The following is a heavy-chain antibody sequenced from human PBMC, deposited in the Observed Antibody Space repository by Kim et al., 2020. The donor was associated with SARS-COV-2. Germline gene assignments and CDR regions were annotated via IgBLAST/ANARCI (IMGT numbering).Heavy chain of an antibody. CDR2: IYSGGST. V-gene: IGHV3-53*01. J-gene: IGHJ6*02. D-gene: IGHD3-22*01. Sequence: GGSLRLSCAASGFTVSSNYMSWVRQAPGKGLEWVSVIYSGGSTYYADSVRGRFTISRDNSKNTLYLQMNSLRAEDTAVYYCARDSSPGVYYDSSGLYGMDVWGQGTTVTVSS. CDR1: GFTVSSNY. CDR3: ARDSSPGVYYDSSGLYGMDV.